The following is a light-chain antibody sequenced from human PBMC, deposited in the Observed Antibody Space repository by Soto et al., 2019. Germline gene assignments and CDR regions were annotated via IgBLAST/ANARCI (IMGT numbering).Light chain of an antibody. V-gene: IGKV3-20*01. J-gene: IGKJ3*01. CDR2: GAS. CDR3: QQYGSSPLT. Sequence: EIVLTQSPGTLSLSPGERATLSCRASQSISSSYLAWYQQKPGQAPRLLIYGASRRATGIPDRFSGSGSGTDFTLTISGLEPEDFAVYFCQQYGSSPLTFGPGTKVDIK. CDR1: QSISSSY.